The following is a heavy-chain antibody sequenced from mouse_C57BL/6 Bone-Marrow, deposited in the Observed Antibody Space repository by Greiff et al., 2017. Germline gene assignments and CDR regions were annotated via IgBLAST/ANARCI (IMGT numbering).Heavy chain of an antibody. D-gene: IGHD3-2*02. V-gene: IGHV14-2*01. CDR1: GFNIKDYY. CDR3: AKTADATYYFDD. CDR2: IDPADGET. Sequence: VQLQQSGAELVKPGASVKLSCTASGFNIKDYYMHWVKQRTEQGLEWIGRIDPADGETKYAPKFQGQATITADTSSNTAYLQRSSRTSEDTAVYYWAKTADATYYFDDWGQGTTLTVSS. J-gene: IGHJ2*01.